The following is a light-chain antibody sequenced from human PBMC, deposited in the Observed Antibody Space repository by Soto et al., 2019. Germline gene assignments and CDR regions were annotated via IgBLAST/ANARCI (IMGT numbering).Light chain of an antibody. Sequence: DIVMTQSPLSLPVTPGEPASISCRSSQSLLHSNGYNYLDWYLQKPGQSPQLLIYLGSNRASGVADGVSGSGSGTDFTVKISRVEAEDVGVYYCMQALHTPRTFGQGTKLEIK. CDR1: QSLLHSNGYNY. V-gene: IGKV2-28*01. CDR2: LGS. J-gene: IGKJ2*01. CDR3: MQALHTPRT.